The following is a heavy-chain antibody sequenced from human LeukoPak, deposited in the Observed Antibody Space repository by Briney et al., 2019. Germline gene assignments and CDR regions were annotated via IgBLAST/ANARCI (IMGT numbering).Heavy chain of an antibody. CDR3: ARGDGYAQRD. D-gene: IGHD5-12*01. CDR2: INSDGSST. CDR1: GFTFSSYA. J-gene: IGHJ4*02. Sequence: GGSLRLSCAASGFTFSSYAMHWVGQAPGKGLVWVSRINSDGSSTSYADSVKGRLTISRDNAKNTLYLQMNSLRVEDTAVYYCARGDGYAQRDWGQGTLVTVPS. V-gene: IGHV3-74*01.